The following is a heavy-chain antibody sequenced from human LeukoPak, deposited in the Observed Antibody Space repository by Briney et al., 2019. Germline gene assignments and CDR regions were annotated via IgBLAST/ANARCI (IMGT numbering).Heavy chain of an antibody. CDR1: GFTFSSYG. D-gene: IGHD5-18*01. Sequence: GGYLRLSCAASGFTFSSYGMSWVRQAPGKGLEWVSGISGSGGSTYYADSVKGRFTISRDNSKNTLYLQLSSLRADDTAVYYCAKSQEVTETYYNYYMDVWGKGTTVTISS. J-gene: IGHJ6*03. CDR3: AKSQEVTETYYNYYMDV. CDR2: ISGSGGST. V-gene: IGHV3-23*01.